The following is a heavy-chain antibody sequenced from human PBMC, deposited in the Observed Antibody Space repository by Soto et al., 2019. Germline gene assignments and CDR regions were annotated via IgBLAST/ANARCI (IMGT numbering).Heavy chain of an antibody. V-gene: IGHV3-23*01. D-gene: IGHD1-7*01. J-gene: IGHJ5*01. Sequence: VGSLRLSCAASGFTLDRYPMSWVRLAPGKGLEWVSAISGSGGSTYYADSVKGRFTISRDNSKNTLYLQMNSLRAEDTAVYYCAKEAGTGSQNYSRGQGTPVPISS. CDR1: GFTLDRYP. CDR3: AKEAGTGSQNYS. CDR2: ISGSGGST.